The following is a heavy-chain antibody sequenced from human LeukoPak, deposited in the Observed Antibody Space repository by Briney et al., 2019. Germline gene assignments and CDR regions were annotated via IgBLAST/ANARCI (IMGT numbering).Heavy chain of an antibody. J-gene: IGHJ4*02. Sequence: ASVKVSCKASGYTFTGYYMHWVRQAPGQGLEWMGWINPNSGGTNYAQKFQGRVTMTRDTSISTAYMELSRLRSDDTAVYYCARVRSLGSYYNRYYFDYWGQGTLVTVSS. CDR3: ARVRSLGSYYNRYYFDY. D-gene: IGHD3-10*01. CDR2: INPNSGGT. V-gene: IGHV1-2*02. CDR1: GYTFTGYY.